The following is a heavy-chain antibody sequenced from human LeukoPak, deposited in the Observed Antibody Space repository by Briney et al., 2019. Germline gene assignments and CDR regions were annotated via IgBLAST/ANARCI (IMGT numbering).Heavy chain of an antibody. CDR2: IYENGGTT. Sequence: GGSLRLSCVGSGFTFRSHAMSWVRQAPEKGLEFVSGIYENGGTTYYADSVKGRFSISRDNSKNTLYLQMNSLRAEDTAVYYCARGGGSSWYNYYHYYGMDVWGQGTTVTVSS. D-gene: IGHD6-13*01. J-gene: IGHJ6*02. CDR1: GFTFRSHA. V-gene: IGHV3-23*01. CDR3: ARGGGSSWYNYYHYYGMDV.